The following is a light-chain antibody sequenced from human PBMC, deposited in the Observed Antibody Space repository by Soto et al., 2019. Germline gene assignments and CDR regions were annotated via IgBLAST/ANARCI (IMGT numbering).Light chain of an antibody. J-gene: IGKJ3*01. CDR1: QGISSA. Sequence: AIQLTQSPSSLSASVGDRVTITCRASQGISSALAWYQQKPGKAPKSLIYDASSLESGVPSRFSGSGSGTDFTLTISSLQPEDFATYYCQQFNNYPTLTFGPGTKVDIK. V-gene: IGKV1D-13*01. CDR3: QQFNNYPTLT. CDR2: DAS.